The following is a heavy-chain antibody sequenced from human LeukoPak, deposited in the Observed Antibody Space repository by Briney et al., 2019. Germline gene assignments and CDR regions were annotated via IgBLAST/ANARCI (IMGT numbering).Heavy chain of an antibody. Sequence: PSETLSLTCTVSGGSISSSSYYWGWVRQPPGRGLEWIGSIYYSGSTYYNPSLKSRVTISVDTSKNQFSLKLSSVTAADTAVYYCARGITMIVVLGDWGQGTLVTVSS. J-gene: IGHJ4*02. D-gene: IGHD3-22*01. V-gene: IGHV4-39*01. CDR3: ARGITMIVVLGD. CDR2: IYYSGST. CDR1: GGSISSSSYY.